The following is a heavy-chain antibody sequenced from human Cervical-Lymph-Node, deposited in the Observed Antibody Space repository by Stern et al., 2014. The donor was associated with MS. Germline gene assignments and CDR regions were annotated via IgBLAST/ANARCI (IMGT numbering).Heavy chain of an antibody. CDR2: LYWDYDT. Sequence: QITLKESGPTLVKPTQTLTLTCTFSGFSLSSSPVAVGWIRQPPGEALEWLAPLYWDYDTLYSPSLKNRLTVTKDSSKNQVVLTMTNMDPVDTATYYCAHRRDGYSYFDYWGQGILVTVSP. V-gene: IGHV2-5*02. CDR3: AHRRDGYSYFDY. J-gene: IGHJ4*02. D-gene: IGHD3-22*01. CDR1: GFSLSSSPVA.